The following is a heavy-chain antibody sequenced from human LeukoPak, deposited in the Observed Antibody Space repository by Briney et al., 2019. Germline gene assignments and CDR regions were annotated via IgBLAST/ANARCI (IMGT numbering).Heavy chain of an antibody. Sequence: SETLSFTCAVYGGSFSGYYWSWIRQPPGKGLEWIGEINHSGSTNYNPSLKSRVTISVDTSKNQFSLKLSSVTAADTAVYYCAREYGWSGLPGCWFDPWGQGTLVTVSS. CDR2: INHSGST. CDR3: AREYGWSGLPGCWFDP. J-gene: IGHJ5*02. D-gene: IGHD2-15*01. CDR1: GGSFSGYY. V-gene: IGHV4-34*01.